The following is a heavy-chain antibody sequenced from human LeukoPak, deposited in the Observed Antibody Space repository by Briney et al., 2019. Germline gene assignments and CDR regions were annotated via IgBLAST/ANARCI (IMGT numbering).Heavy chain of an antibody. D-gene: IGHD2-2*01. CDR3: ARDYCSSTSCYQDY. J-gene: IGHJ4*02. Sequence: PGGSLRLSCAASGFTFSSYWMNWVRQAPGKGLVWVSRIASDGSSTTYADSVKGRFSISRDNAKNTLYLQMNSLRAEDTAVYYCARDYCSSTSCYQDYWGQGTLVTVSS. CDR2: IASDGSST. CDR1: GFTFSSYW. V-gene: IGHV3-74*01.